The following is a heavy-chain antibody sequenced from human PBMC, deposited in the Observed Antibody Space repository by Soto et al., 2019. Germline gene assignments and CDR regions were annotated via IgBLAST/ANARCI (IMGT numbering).Heavy chain of an antibody. CDR2: FVPLFGTT. CDR3: ATRGLGVASPHYFDN. CDR1: GGTFSGYA. J-gene: IGHJ4*02. D-gene: IGHD6-25*01. V-gene: IGHV1-69*01. Sequence: QLVQSGSELKKPGSSVKVSCQASGGTFSGYALTWVRQAPGQGLEWMGEFVPLFGTTNYAQKFPGRITITADESTRTAYMELNTLTSDDTAVYYCATRGLGVASPHYFDNWGQGTLVVVSS.